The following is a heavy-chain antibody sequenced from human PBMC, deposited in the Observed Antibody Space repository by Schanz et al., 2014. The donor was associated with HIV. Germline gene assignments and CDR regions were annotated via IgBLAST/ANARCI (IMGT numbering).Heavy chain of an antibody. Sequence: VQLAESGGGVVQPGRSLRLSCAASGFTFNSYAMYWVRQAPGKGLEWVAVLSYDGNNKYYADSVKGRFTISRDNSKNTLYLQMSSLRVEDTAVYYCAKGRGTYSSGYYDPPDYWGQGTLVTVSS. CDR3: AKGRGTYSSGYYDPPDY. J-gene: IGHJ4*02. CDR1: GFTFNSYA. D-gene: IGHD3-22*01. V-gene: IGHV3-30-3*01. CDR2: LSYDGNNK.